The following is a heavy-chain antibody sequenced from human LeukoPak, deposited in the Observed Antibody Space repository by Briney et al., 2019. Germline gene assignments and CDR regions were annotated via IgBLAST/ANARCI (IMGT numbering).Heavy chain of an antibody. J-gene: IGHJ4*02. CDR2: IRYDGSNK. CDR1: GFTFSSYG. V-gene: IGHV3-30*02. CDR3: APRDRGY. D-gene: IGHD1-26*01. Sequence: GGSLRLSCAASGFTFSSYGMHWVRXXPXXGLEWVAFIRYDGSNKYYADSVKGRFTISRDNSKNTLYLQMNSLRAEDTAVYYCAPRDRGYWGQGTLVTVSS.